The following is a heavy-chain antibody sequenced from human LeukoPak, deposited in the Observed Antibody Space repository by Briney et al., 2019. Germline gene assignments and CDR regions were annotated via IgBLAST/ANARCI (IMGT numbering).Heavy chain of an antibody. D-gene: IGHD3-22*01. CDR2: INGGSGNT. J-gene: IGHJ4*02. CDR1: GHTFTDYT. CDR3: ANPRYDSSGYYYVD. Sequence: ASVKVSCTASGHTFTDYTMHWLRQAPGQRLDWMGWINGGSGNTKYSPEFQGRVTITRDTSASTAYMELSSLRSEDTAVYYCANPRYDSSGYYYVDWGQGTLVTVSS. V-gene: IGHV1-3*01.